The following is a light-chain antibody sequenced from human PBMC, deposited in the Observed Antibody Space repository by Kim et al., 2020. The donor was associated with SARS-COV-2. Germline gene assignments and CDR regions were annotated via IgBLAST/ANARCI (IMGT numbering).Light chain of an antibody. CDR2: AAS. Sequence: DIQMTQSPSSLSASVGDRVTLTCRASQDIANSLAWYQQKPGKVPQVLIYAASNLQSGVPSRFSGSGSGTEFTLTIGSLQTEDVATYYCQNYNRAPLTFGPGTKVDIK. CDR3: QNYNRAPLT. V-gene: IGKV1-27*01. CDR1: QDIANS. J-gene: IGKJ1*01.